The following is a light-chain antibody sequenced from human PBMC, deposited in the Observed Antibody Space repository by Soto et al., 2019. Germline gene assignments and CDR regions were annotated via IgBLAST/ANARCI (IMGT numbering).Light chain of an antibody. V-gene: IGKV2-28*01. J-gene: IGKJ2*01. Sequence: DIVMTQSPLSLPVTPGEPASISCRSSQSLLHSNGYNYLDWYLQKPGQSPQLLIYLGSNRASGVPERFSGSGSGTDFTLKISRVEAEDVGVYYCMQPLQTPRTFGQGTKPEIK. CDR3: MQPLQTPRT. CDR2: LGS. CDR1: QSLLHSNGYNY.